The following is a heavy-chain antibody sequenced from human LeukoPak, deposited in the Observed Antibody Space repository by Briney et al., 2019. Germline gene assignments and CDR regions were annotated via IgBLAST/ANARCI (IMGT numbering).Heavy chain of an antibody. D-gene: IGHD1-14*01. CDR2: IKEDGSER. CDR3: ARDINYAFDI. Sequence: GGSVRLSCEGSAFIFSGHCMNRVRQTPSKGLEWVASIKEDGSERQYVDSVKGRFSISRDNTKGSLFLQLNSLRAEDTAVYYCARDINYAFDIWGQGTVVTVSS. CDR1: AFIFSGHC. J-gene: IGHJ3*02. V-gene: IGHV3-7*03.